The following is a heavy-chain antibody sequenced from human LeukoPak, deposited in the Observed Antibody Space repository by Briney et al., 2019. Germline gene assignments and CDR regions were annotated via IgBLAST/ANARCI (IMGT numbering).Heavy chain of an antibody. D-gene: IGHD2-2*01. CDR2: ISSNGGST. CDR1: GFTFSSHG. V-gene: IGHV3-64*01. J-gene: IGHJ3*02. CDR3: ARGGAFTVVVPAAKRRGNAFDI. Sequence: GGSLRLSCVGSGFTFSSHGLHWVRQAPGKGLEYVSAISSNGGSTYYANSVKGRFTISRDNSKNTLYLQMGSLRAEDMAVYYCARGGAFTVVVPAAKRRGNAFDIWGQGTMVTVSS.